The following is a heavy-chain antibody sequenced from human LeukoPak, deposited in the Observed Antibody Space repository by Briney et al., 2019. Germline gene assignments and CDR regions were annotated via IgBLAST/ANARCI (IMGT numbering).Heavy chain of an antibody. CDR3: AREGWLQLDY. CDR2: FYTSGST. Sequence: SETLSLTCTVSGYSISSGYYWSWIRQAAGKELEWIGRFYTSGSTNYNPSLKGRVTISIDTSKNQFSLKLNSVTAADTAVYYCAREGWLQLDYWGQGILVTVSS. CDR1: GYSISSGYY. V-gene: IGHV4-61*02. J-gene: IGHJ4*02. D-gene: IGHD5-24*01.